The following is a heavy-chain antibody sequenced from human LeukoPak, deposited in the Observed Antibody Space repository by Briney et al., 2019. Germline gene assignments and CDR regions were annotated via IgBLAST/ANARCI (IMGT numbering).Heavy chain of an antibody. D-gene: IGHD6-13*01. CDR3: ARLFGSSWNDYYFDY. CDR1: GGSFSGFY. CDR2: IYSSGST. V-gene: IGHV4-59*01. Sequence: NASETLSLTCSVSGGSFSGFYWSWIRQSPGKGLEWIGYIYSSGSTTYNPSLKSRVTISLDTSSNHFSLKLSSVTAADTAVYYCARLFGSSWNDYYFDYWGQGTLVTVSS. J-gene: IGHJ4*02.